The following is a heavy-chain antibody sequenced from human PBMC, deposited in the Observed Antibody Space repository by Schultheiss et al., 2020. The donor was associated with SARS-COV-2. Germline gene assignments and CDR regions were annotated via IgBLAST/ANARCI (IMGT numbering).Heavy chain of an antibody. CDR1: GFTVSSNY. D-gene: IGHD3-22*01. CDR3: AGTYYYDSLFDY. Sequence: GGSLRLSCAASGFTVSSNYMSWVRQAPGKGLEWVSVIYSGGSTYYADSVKGRFTISRDNSKNTLYLQMNSLRAEDTAVYYCAGTYYYDSLFDYWGQGTLVTVSS. J-gene: IGHJ4*02. V-gene: IGHV3-66*01. CDR2: IYSGGST.